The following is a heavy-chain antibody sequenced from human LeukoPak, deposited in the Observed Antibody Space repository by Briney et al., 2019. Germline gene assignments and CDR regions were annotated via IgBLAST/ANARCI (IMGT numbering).Heavy chain of an antibody. V-gene: IGHV1-8*02. D-gene: IGHD2-15*01. CDR1: GYTFTSYD. J-gene: IGHJ4*02. Sequence: RASVKVSCKASGYTFTSYDINWVRQATGQGLEWMGRMNPNSGNTGYAQKFQGRVTMTRNTSISTAFMELSSLKSEDTAIYYCATSWELLYFDYWGRGTLVTVSS. CDR2: MNPNSGNT. CDR3: ATSWELLYFDY.